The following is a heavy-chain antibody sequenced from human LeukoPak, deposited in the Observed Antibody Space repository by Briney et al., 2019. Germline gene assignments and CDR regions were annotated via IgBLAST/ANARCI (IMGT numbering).Heavy chain of an antibody. Sequence: PGGSLRLSCAASGFTFSAYAMTWVRQAPGKGLEWVSSISSRDDKTYYADSAKSRFTISRDNSKNTLYLQMNSLRVEDTALYYCAKVAYDSYGHYYHDYFDHWGQGTPVTVSS. D-gene: IGHD3-22*01. J-gene: IGHJ4*02. CDR3: AKVAYDSYGHYYHDYFDH. V-gene: IGHV3-23*01. CDR2: ISSRDDKT. CDR1: GFTFSAYA.